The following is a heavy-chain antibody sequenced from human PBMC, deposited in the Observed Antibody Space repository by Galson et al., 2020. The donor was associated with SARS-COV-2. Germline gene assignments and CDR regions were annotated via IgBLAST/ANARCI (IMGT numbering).Heavy chain of an antibody. CDR1: GFTFSSYA. V-gene: IGHV3-30-3*01. CDR3: AREYVVVDPVVRAMITGYYYYYGMDV. Sequence: TGGSLRLSCAASGFTFSSYAMHWVRQAPGKGLEWVAVISYDGSNKYYADSVKGRFTISRDNSKNTLYLQMNSLRAEDTAVYYCAREYVVVDPVVRAMITGYYYYYGMDVWGQGTTVTVSS. J-gene: IGHJ6*02. D-gene: IGHD2-15*01. CDR2: ISYDGSNK.